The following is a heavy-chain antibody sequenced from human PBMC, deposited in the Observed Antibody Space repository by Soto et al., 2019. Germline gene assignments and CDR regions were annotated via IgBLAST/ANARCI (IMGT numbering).Heavy chain of an antibody. Sequence: PSETLSLTCTVSGGSISSSSYYWGWIRQPPGKGLEWIGSIYYSGSTYYNPSLKSRVTISVDTSKNQLSLKLSSVTAADTAVYYCARPGLDTAMVYGMDVWGQGTTVTVSS. CDR2: IYYSGST. D-gene: IGHD5-18*01. CDR1: GGSISSSSYY. CDR3: ARPGLDTAMVYGMDV. J-gene: IGHJ6*02. V-gene: IGHV4-39*01.